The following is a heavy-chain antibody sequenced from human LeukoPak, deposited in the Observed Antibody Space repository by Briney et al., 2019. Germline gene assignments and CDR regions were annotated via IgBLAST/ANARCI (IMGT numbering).Heavy chain of an antibody. V-gene: IGHV3-23*01. CDR1: GFTFSSYA. J-gene: IGHJ4*02. CDR3: AKGSRVSRPYYFDY. Sequence: GGSLRLSCAASGFTFSSYAMSWVRQAPGKGLAWFSAITGGGDDTYYADSVEGRFTISRDNSKNTLYLQMNSLRAEDTAVYYCAKGSRVSRPYYFDYWGQGTLVTVSS. CDR2: ITGGGDDT. D-gene: IGHD6-6*01.